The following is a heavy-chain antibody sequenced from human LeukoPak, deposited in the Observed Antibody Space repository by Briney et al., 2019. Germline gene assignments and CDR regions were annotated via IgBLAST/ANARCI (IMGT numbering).Heavy chain of an antibody. CDR3: AKGVQWLVGPFDY. CDR2: ISGSGGST. D-gene: IGHD6-19*01. J-gene: IGHJ4*02. CDR1: GFTFSSYA. Sequence: GGSLRLSCAASGFTFSSYAMSWVRQAPGKGLEWVSTISGSGGSTYYADSVKGRFTISRDNSKNTLYLQMNSLRAEDTAVYYCAKGVQWLVGPFDYWGQGTLVTVSS. V-gene: IGHV3-23*01.